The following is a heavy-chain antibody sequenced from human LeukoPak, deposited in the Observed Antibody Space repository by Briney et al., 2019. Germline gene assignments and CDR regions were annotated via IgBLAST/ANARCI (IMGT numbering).Heavy chain of an antibody. D-gene: IGHD1-26*01. CDR3: AKVHYTASFPGSFPGRNYFDS. J-gene: IGHJ4*02. V-gene: IGHV3-23*01. CDR1: GFAFSGYA. CDR2: IGARGDVT. Sequence: GGSLRLSCTVSGFAFSGYAMSWVRQAPGKGPEWVSSIGARGDVTYSADSVKGRFTISRDNSKRTLFLQMNSLRAEDTAVYYCAKVHYTASFPGSFPGRNYFDSWGQGSLVSVSS.